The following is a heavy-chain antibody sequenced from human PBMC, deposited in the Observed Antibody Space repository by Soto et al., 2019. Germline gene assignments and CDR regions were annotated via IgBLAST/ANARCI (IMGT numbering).Heavy chain of an antibody. CDR3: AKNSVGPYCGGGSCYDWFDP. Sequence: EVKLLEFGGGLVQPGGSLRLSCAASGFTFSTYDMSWVRQAPGKGLEWVSVISGSGGSTDYADSVEGRFTISRDNSKNTLYLQMNSLRAEDTAVYYCAKNSVGPYCGGGSCYDWFDPWDQGTLVTVSS. CDR2: ISGSGGST. V-gene: IGHV3-23*01. D-gene: IGHD2-15*01. CDR1: GFTFSTYD. J-gene: IGHJ5*02.